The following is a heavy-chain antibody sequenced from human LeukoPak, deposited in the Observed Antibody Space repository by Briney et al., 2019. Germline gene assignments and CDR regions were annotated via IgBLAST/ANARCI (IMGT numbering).Heavy chain of an antibody. CDR3: ARDGGRTSDFDY. Sequence: GGSLRLSCAASGFTFSSYAMHWVRQAPGKGLEWVAVISYDGSNKYYADSVKGRFTISRDNSKNTLYLQMNSLRAEDTAVYYCARDGGRTSDFDYWGQGTLVTVSS. J-gene: IGHJ4*02. CDR2: ISYDGSNK. D-gene: IGHD2-2*01. V-gene: IGHV3-30-3*01. CDR1: GFTFSSYA.